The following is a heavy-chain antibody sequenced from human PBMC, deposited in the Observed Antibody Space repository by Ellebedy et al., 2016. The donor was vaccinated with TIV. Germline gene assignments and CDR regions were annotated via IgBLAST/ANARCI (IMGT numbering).Heavy chain of an antibody. D-gene: IGHD2/OR15-2a*01. CDR2: IWYDGSNK. CDR3: ARDGVRPYFYNGMDV. Sequence: PGGSLRLSCAASGFTFSSYGMHWVRQAPGKGLEWVAVIWYDGSNKYYADSVKGRFTMSRDNSKNMVYLQMNSLRAEDTAVYYCARDGVRPYFYNGMDVWGQGTTVSVSS. CDR1: GFTFSSYG. V-gene: IGHV3-33*01. J-gene: IGHJ6*02.